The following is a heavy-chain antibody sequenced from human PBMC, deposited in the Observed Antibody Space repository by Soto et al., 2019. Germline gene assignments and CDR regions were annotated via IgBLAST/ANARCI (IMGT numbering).Heavy chain of an antibody. Sequence: GGSLRLSCAASGFTFSSYAMSWVRQAPGKGLEWVSAISGSGGSTYYADSVKGRFTISRDNSKNTLYLQMNSLRAEDTAVYYCAKGLTPRTTRADRVAGGFDYWGQGTLVTVSS. CDR3: AKGLTPRTTRADRVAGGFDY. CDR1: GFTFSSYA. CDR2: ISGSGGST. V-gene: IGHV3-23*01. J-gene: IGHJ4*02. D-gene: IGHD1-1*01.